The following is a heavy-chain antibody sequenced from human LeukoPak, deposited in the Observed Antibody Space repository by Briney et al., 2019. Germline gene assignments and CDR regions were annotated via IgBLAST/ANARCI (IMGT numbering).Heavy chain of an antibody. CDR3: AGGRIQLWLRHAYYFDY. V-gene: IGHV4-34*01. J-gene: IGHJ4*02. D-gene: IGHD5-18*01. Sequence: SETLSLTCAVYGGSFSGYYWSWIRQPPGKGLEWIGEINHSGSTNYNPSLKSRVTISVDTSKDQFSLKLSSVTAADTAVYYCAGGRIQLWLRHAYYFDYWGQGTLVTVSS. CDR2: INHSGST. CDR1: GGSFSGYY.